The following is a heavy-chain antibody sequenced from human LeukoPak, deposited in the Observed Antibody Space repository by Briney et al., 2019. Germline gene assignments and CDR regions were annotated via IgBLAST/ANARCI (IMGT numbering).Heavy chain of an antibody. V-gene: IGHV3-53*05. CDR3: ARDRPGGSGSYSDY. D-gene: IGHD3-10*01. J-gene: IGHJ4*02. CDR1: GFTVNSIY. Sequence: GGSLRLSCAASGFTVNSIYMSWVRQAPGKGLEWVSVLYSDGGTYYADSVRGRFTISRDNSKNTLYLQMGSLRAEDMAVYYCARDRPGGSGSYSDYWGQGTLVTVSS. CDR2: LYSDGGT.